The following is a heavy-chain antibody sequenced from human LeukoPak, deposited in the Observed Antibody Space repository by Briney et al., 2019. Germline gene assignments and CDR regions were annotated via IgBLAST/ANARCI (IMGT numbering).Heavy chain of an antibody. Sequence: PSETLSLTGTGSGGSISSYYWSWIRQPPGKGLEWIGYIYYSGSTNYNPSLKSRVTISVDPSKIQFSLKLSSVTAADTAVYYCARDRYSCGWYYFDYWGQGTLVTVSS. CDR1: GGSISSYY. CDR3: ARDRYSCGWYYFDY. J-gene: IGHJ4*02. D-gene: IGHD6-19*01. CDR2: IYYSGST. V-gene: IGHV4-59*01.